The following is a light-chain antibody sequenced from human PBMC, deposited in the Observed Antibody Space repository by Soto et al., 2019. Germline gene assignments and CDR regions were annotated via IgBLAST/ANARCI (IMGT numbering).Light chain of an antibody. Sequence: EIVMTQSPATLSVSPGERATLSCRASQSVSSSLAWYQHKPGQAPRLLIYGASTRATGIPARFSGSGSGTEFTLTISSLQSEDLAVYYCQQYKNWLTWTFGQGTKVEIK. CDR3: QQYKNWLTWT. J-gene: IGKJ1*01. V-gene: IGKV3-15*01. CDR1: QSVSSS. CDR2: GAS.